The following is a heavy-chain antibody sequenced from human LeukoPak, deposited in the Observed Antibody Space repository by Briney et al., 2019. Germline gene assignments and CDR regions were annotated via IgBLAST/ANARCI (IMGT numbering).Heavy chain of an antibody. Sequence: GGSLRLSCAASGFTFSSYSMNWVRQAPGKGLEWVSSISSSSSYIYYADSVKGRFTISRDNAKNSLYLQMNGLRAEDTAVYYCARGQITMVRGPYNWFDPWGQGTLVTVSS. D-gene: IGHD3-10*01. CDR2: ISSSSSYI. CDR3: ARGQITMVRGPYNWFDP. CDR1: GFTFSSYS. V-gene: IGHV3-21*01. J-gene: IGHJ5*02.